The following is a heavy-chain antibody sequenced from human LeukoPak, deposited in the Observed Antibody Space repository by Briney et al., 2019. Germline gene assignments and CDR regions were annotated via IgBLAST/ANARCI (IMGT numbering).Heavy chain of an antibody. CDR1: GFTFSSYSMN. CDR3: ARHPTRGYSYGYVWFDP. V-gene: IGHV4-39*01. J-gene: IGHJ5*02. Sequence: PGGSLRLSCAASGFTFSSYSMNWVRQAPGKGLEWIGSIYYSGSTYYNPSLKSRVTISVDTSKNQFSLKLSSVTAADTAVYYCARHPTRGYSYGYVWFDPWGRGTLVTVSS. D-gene: IGHD5-18*01. CDR2: IYYSGST.